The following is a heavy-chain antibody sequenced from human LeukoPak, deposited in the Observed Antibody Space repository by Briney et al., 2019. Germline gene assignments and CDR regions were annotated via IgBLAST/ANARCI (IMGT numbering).Heavy chain of an antibody. CDR2: ISSSSSYI. V-gene: IGHV3-21*01. CDR3: ARDYYDSSGYYGGVDY. D-gene: IGHD3-22*01. J-gene: IGHJ4*02. CDR1: GFTFSSYS. Sequence: GGSLRLSCAASGFTFSSYSMNWVRQAPGKGLEWVSSISSSSSYIYYADSVKGRFTISRDNAKNSLYLQMNSLRAEDTAVYYCARDYYDSSGYYGGVDYWGQGTLVTVSS.